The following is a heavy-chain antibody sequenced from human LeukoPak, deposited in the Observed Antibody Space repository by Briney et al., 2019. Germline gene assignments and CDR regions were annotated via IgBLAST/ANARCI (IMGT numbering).Heavy chain of an antibody. Sequence: PSETLSLTCTVSGGSISSGGYYWSWIRQHPGKGLEWIGYIYYSGSTYYNPSLKSRVTISVDTSKNQFSLKLSSVTAADTAVYYCARSRMHPSDAFDIWGQGTMVTVSS. D-gene: IGHD2-15*01. CDR1: GGSISSGGYY. CDR3: ARSRMHPSDAFDI. CDR2: IYYSGST. J-gene: IGHJ3*02. V-gene: IGHV4-31*03.